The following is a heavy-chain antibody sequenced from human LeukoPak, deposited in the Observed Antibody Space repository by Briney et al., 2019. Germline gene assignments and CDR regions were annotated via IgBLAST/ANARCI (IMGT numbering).Heavy chain of an antibody. V-gene: IGHV5-51*01. CDR3: AKPGTTAATI. D-gene: IGHD1-1*01. J-gene: IGHJ4*02. CDR2: IYPSDSTT. Sequence: GESLKISCKTSGQSISTYWIGWVRQMPGKGLEWMGIIYPSDSTTLYSPSFQGQVTISADKSINTAYLQWSSLKASDTAIYYCAKPGTTAATIWGQGTLVTVSS. CDR1: GQSISTYW.